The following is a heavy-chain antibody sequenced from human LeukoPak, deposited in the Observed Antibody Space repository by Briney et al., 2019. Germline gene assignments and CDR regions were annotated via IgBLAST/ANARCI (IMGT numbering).Heavy chain of an antibody. CDR1: GFTFSSYA. Sequence: AGGSLRLSCAASGFTFSSYAMYWVRQAPGKGLEWVAFIRYDGNKKYYADSVKGRFTISRDNSRNTVYLQMNSLTSEDTAVYYCAKLLLETGGIGEEFDYWGQGTQVTVSS. CDR3: AKLLLETGGIGEEFDY. V-gene: IGHV3-30*02. D-gene: IGHD1-26*01. CDR2: IRYDGNKK. J-gene: IGHJ4*02.